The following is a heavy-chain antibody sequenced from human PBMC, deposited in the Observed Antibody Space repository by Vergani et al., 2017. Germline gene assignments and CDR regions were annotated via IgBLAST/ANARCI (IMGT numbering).Heavy chain of an antibody. J-gene: IGHJ6*03. D-gene: IGHD6-6*01. V-gene: IGHV4-61*02. Sequence: QVQLQESGPGLVKPSQTLSLTCTVSSDSTSGGRYYWSWIRQPAGKGLEWIGEINHSGITNYNPSLKSRVTISVDTSKNQFSLKLSSVTAADTAVYYCASQPHRIAARAPYYYYMDVWGKGTTVTVSS. CDR3: ASQPHRIAARAPYYYYMDV. CDR2: INHSGIT. CDR1: SDSTSGGRYY.